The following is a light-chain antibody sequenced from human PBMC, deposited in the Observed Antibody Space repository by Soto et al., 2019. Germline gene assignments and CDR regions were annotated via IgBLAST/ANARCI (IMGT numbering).Light chain of an antibody. J-gene: IGKJ5*01. CDR3: QQRSNWPIT. Sequence: EIVMTQSPPTLSGSPGERATLSCRASQSVGSYLAWYQQKPGQAPTLIIYDASNRATGIPARFSGSGSGTDFTLSISSLEPEDFAVYYCQQRSNWPITFGQGTRLEIK. CDR1: QSVGSY. CDR2: DAS. V-gene: IGKV3-11*01.